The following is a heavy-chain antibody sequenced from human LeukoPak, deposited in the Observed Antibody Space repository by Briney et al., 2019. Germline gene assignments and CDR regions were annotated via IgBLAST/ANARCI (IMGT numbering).Heavy chain of an antibody. D-gene: IGHD3-9*01. V-gene: IGHV1-3*01. J-gene: IGHJ6*04. Sequence: ASVKVSCKASGYTFTSYAMHWARQAPGQRLEWMGWINAGNGNTKYSQKFQGRVTITRDTSASTAYMELSSLRSEDTAVYYCASENYDILTGYYDRPGGYYYYYGMDVWGKGTTVTVSS. CDR3: ASENYDILTGYYDRPGGYYYYYGMDV. CDR1: GYTFTSYA. CDR2: INAGNGNT.